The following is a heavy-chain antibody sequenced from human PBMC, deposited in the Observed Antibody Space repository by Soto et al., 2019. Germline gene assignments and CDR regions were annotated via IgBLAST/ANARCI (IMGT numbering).Heavy chain of an antibody. CDR1: GGSFSGYY. Sequence: QVQLQQWGAGLLKPSETLSLTCAVYGGSFSGYYWSWIRQPPGKGLEWIGEINHSGSTNYNPSLKSRVTISVDTSKNQFALKLSSVTAADTAVYYCARGVGYCSGGSCYSNYFDYWGQGTLVTVSS. D-gene: IGHD2-15*01. J-gene: IGHJ4*02. CDR3: ARGVGYCSGGSCYSNYFDY. V-gene: IGHV4-34*01. CDR2: INHSGST.